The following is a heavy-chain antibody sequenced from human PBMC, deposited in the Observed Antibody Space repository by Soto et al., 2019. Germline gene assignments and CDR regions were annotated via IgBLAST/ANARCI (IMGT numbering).Heavy chain of an antibody. J-gene: IGHJ4*02. CDR2: ISGRDGST. CDR3: ARDRERDAWYEDY. V-gene: IGHV3-23*01. D-gene: IGHD6-13*01. CDR1: GFRFSSYA. Sequence: EVQLLESGGGLVHPGGSLRLSCVASGFRFSSYATSWVRQAPGEGLEWVSVISGRDGSTYYADFVKGRFTISRDDPRNTLYLQMHSLRAEDTAVYYCARDRERDAWYEDYWGQGTLVTVSS.